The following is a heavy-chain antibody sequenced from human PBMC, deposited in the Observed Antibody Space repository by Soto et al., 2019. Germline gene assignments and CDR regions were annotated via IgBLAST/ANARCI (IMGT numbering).Heavy chain of an antibody. J-gene: IGHJ5*01. V-gene: IGHV3-48*01. CDR2: ISCSSSTI. CDR3: ARWLGVANNGSDS. D-gene: IGHD3-22*01. CDR1: GFTFSSYS. Sequence: EVQLVESGGGLVQPGGSLRLSCAASGFTFSSYSMNWVRQAPGKGLEWVSYISCSSSTIYYADSVKGRFTISRDKAKKSLYLAVNRLRREDSAGEDAARWLGVANNGSDSWGPGTRVTVSS.